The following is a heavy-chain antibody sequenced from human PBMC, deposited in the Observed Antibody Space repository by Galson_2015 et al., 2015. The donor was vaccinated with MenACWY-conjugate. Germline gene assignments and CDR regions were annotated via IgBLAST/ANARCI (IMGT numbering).Heavy chain of an antibody. D-gene: IGHD3-22*01. Sequence: SLRLSCAASGFTFSSYAMSWVRQASGKGLEWVSAISGRGGSTYYADSVKGRFTISRDNSKNTLYLQMNSLRAEDTAVYYCAKRPATYYYDSSGYYWFDYWGQGTLVTVSS. V-gene: IGHV3-23*01. J-gene: IGHJ4*02. CDR2: ISGRGGST. CDR3: AKRPATYYYDSSGYYWFDY. CDR1: GFTFSSYA.